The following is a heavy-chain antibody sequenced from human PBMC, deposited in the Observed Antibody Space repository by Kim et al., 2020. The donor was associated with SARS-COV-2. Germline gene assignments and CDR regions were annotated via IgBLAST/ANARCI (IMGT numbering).Heavy chain of an antibody. CDR2: IIPILGIA. CDR1: GGTFSSYA. Sequence: SVKVSCKASGGTFSSYAISWVRQAPGQGLEWMGRIIPILGIANYAQKFQGRVTITADKSTSTAYMELSSLRSEDTAVYYCYRRNGFELDYWGQGTLVTVSS. CDR3: YRRNGFELDY. J-gene: IGHJ4*02. D-gene: IGHD3-10*01. V-gene: IGHV1-69*04.